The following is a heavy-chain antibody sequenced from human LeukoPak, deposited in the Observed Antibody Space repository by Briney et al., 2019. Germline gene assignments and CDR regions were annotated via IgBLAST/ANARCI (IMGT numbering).Heavy chain of an antibody. CDR2: IKSDGSEI. V-gene: IGHV3-7*01. J-gene: IGHJ4*02. CDR3: ARYCTFRTCSGTKFDS. CDR1: GMTFSSHW. D-gene: IGHD1/OR15-1a*01. Sequence: GGSLRLSCAASGMTFSSHWMSWVRQAPGKGLEWPANIKSDGSEIYYLDSVKGRFTISRDNAMNSLYLQMNSLRAEDSAVYYCARYCTFRTCSGTKFDSWGQGTLVTVSS.